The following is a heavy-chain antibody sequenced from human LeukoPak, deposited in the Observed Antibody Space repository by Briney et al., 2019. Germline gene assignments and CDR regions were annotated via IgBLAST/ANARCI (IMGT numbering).Heavy chain of an antibody. CDR1: GFTFSSYA. CDR3: ARDMNSSGCYYVFGYYYGMDV. Sequence: PGGSLRLSCAASGFTFSSYAMHWVRQAPGKGLEWVAVISYDGSNKYYADSVKGRFTISRDNSKNTLYLQMNSLRAEDTAVYYCARDMNSSGCYYVFGYYYGMDVWGQGTTVTVSS. D-gene: IGHD3-22*01. V-gene: IGHV3-30*04. J-gene: IGHJ6*02. CDR2: ISYDGSNK.